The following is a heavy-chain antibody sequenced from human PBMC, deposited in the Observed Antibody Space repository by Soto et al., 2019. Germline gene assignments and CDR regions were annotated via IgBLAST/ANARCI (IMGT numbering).Heavy chain of an antibody. CDR2: ISGSGGST. J-gene: IGHJ4*02. CDR3: AKDDGSGYYSLDY. CDR1: GFTFRSYG. D-gene: IGHD3-22*01. Sequence: PGGSLRLSCAASGFTFRSYGMNWVRQAPGKGLEWVSAISGSGGSTYYADSVKGRFTISRDNSKNTLYLQMNSLRAEDTAIYYCAKDDGSGYYSLDYWGQGTLVT. V-gene: IGHV3-23*01.